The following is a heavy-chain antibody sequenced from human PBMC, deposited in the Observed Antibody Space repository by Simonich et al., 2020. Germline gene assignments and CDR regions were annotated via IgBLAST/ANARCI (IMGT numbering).Heavy chain of an antibody. D-gene: IGHD6-13*01. Sequence: QVQLQESGPGLVKPSETLSLTCAVSGYSISSGYYWGWLPQPPGKGLEWIGSIYHRGTTYYNPPLKSRVTISVDTSKNQFSLKLSSVTAADTAVYYCARVGYSNYYYYGMDVWGQGTTVTVSS. V-gene: IGHV4-38-2*01. J-gene: IGHJ6*02. CDR1: GYSISSGYY. CDR2: IYHRGTT. CDR3: ARVGYSNYYYYGMDV.